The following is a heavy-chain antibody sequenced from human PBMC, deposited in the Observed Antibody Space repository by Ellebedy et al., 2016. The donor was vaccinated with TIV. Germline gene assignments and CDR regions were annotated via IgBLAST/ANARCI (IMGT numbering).Heavy chain of an antibody. J-gene: IGHJ5*02. CDR1: GYTFTGYY. CDR3: ARASAVAAPPPDP. D-gene: IGHD6-19*01. CDR2: INPNSGGT. Sequence: ASVKVSCXASGYTFTGYYMHWVRQAPGQGLEWMGWINPNSGGTNYAQKFQGRVTMTRDTSISTAYMELSRLRSDDTAVYYCARASAVAAPPPDPWGQGTLVTVSS. V-gene: IGHV1-2*02.